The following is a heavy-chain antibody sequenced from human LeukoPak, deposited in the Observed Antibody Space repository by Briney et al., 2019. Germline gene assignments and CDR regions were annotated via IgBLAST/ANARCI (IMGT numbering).Heavy chain of an antibody. J-gene: IGHJ6*03. CDR3: ARDLGYCSSTSCRRDYYMDV. Sequence: PSDTLSLTCTVSGGSISIYYWSWIRQPAGRGLEWIGRIYTSGSTNSNPSLKSRVNMSVGTSKTQFSLKLSSVTAADTAVYYCARDLGYCSSTSCRRDYYMDVWGKGTTVTVSS. CDR1: GGSISIYY. V-gene: IGHV4-4*07. D-gene: IGHD2-2*01. CDR2: IYTSGST.